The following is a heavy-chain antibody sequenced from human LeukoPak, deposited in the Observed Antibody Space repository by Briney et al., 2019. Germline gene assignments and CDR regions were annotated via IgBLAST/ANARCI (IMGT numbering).Heavy chain of an antibody. V-gene: IGHV5-51*01. J-gene: IGHJ4*02. CDR3: ARVIPAAAGNSFDY. D-gene: IGHD6-13*01. CDR2: INPGDSDT. CDR1: GYSFTTYW. Sequence: GESLKISCKASGYSFTTYWIGWVRQMPGKGLEWMGIINPGDSDTRYSPSFQGQVTISADKSISTAYLQWSGLKASDTAIYYCARVIPAAAGNSFDYWGQGTLVTVSS.